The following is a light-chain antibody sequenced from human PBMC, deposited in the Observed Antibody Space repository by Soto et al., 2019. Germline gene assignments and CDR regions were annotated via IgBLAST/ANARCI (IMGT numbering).Light chain of an antibody. CDR2: EVN. V-gene: IGLV2-18*01. J-gene: IGLJ2*01. CDR3: SRYTSSSTVA. Sequence: QSVLTQPPSVSASPGQSVTIPCTATSSDVGAYNRVSWYQQYPGTPPKLMISEVNNRPSGVPDRFSGSKSGNTASLTISWLQDKYEAEYYCSRYTSSSTVAFGGGTKLTVL. CDR1: SSDVGAYNR.